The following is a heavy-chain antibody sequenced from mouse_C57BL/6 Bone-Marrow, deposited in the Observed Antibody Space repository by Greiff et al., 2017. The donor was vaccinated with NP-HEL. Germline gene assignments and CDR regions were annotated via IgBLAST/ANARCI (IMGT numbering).Heavy chain of an antibody. Sequence: DVMLVESGGGLVKPGGSLKLSCAASGFTFSSYAMSWVRQTPEKRLEWVATISDGGSYTYYPDNVKGRFTISRDNAKNNLYLQMSHLKSEDTAMYYCVRGRITTGDYWGQGTTLTVSS. V-gene: IGHV5-4*03. CDR2: ISDGGSYT. CDR1: GFTFSSYA. D-gene: IGHD1-1*01. J-gene: IGHJ2*01. CDR3: VRGRITTGDY.